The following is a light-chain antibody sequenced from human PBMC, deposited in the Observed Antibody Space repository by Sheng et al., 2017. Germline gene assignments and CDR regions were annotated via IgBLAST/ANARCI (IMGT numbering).Light chain of an antibody. CDR1: QTISSW. J-gene: IGKJ1*01. CDR3: QQYDTYWT. Sequence: DIQMTQSPSSLSASVGDRVTITCRASQTISSWLAWYQQKPGKAPKLLIYKASTLKSGVPSRFSGSGSGTEFTLTINSLQPDDFAIYYCQQYDTYWTFGQGTKVEIK. V-gene: IGKV1-5*03. CDR2: KAS.